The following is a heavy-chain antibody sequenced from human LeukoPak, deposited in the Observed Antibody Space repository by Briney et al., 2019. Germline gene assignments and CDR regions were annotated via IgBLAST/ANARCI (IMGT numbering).Heavy chain of an antibody. J-gene: IGHJ6*04. CDR3: ARSGVGKSPPFYYYGMDV. V-gene: IGHV3-21*01. D-gene: IGHD3-3*01. Sequence: PGGSLRLSCAASGFTFSSYSMNWVRQAPGKGLEWVSSISSSSSYIYYADSVKGRFTISRDNAKNSLYLQMNSLRAEDTAVYYCARSGVGKSPPFYYYGMDVWGKGTTVTVSS. CDR2: ISSSSSYI. CDR1: GFTFSSYS.